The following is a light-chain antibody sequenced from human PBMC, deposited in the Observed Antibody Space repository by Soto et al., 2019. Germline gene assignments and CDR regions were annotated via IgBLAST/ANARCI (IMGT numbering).Light chain of an antibody. CDR2: GAS. CDR1: QSVSSN. V-gene: IGKV3-20*01. CDR3: QQYGSPRRLT. Sequence: EIVMTQSRATESVSAEERSTRCWRASQSVSSNLAWYQQKPGQAPRLLIYGASSRATGIPDRFSGSGSGTDLTLNISRLEPEDFAVYYSQQYGSPRRLTFGGGTKVDIK. J-gene: IGKJ4*01.